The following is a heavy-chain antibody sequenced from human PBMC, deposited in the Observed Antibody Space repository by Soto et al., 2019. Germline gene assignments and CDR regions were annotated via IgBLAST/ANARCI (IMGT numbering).Heavy chain of an antibody. Sequence: EVQLVESGGVLVQPGGSLRLSCAASGFTFSSYSMNWVRQAPGKGLQWISYITSSSDIVQYADSVKGRFTISRDNAKSSLYLQMNSLRAEDTAVYYCARDLLWAFDIWGQGTMVTVSS. CDR2: ITSSSDIV. D-gene: IGHD2-15*01. V-gene: IGHV3-48*01. CDR1: GFTFSSYS. CDR3: ARDLLWAFDI. J-gene: IGHJ3*02.